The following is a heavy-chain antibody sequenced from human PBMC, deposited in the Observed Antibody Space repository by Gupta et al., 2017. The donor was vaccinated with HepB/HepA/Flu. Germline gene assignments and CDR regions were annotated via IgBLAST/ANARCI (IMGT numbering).Heavy chain of an antibody. CDR1: GFSLSRFG. CDR2: IDSSNHYM. Sequence: QLMESGGGLVKRGGSLRLSCAASGFSLSRFGMNWVRQAPGKGLEWVSSIDSSNHYMYYADSVKGRFTISRDSANNSLFLHMNSLRADDTAVYYCARAGYDSWSNNWFDPWGPGTLVTVSS. V-gene: IGHV3-21*02. J-gene: IGHJ5*02. CDR3: ARAGYDSWSNNWFDP. D-gene: IGHD3/OR15-3a*01.